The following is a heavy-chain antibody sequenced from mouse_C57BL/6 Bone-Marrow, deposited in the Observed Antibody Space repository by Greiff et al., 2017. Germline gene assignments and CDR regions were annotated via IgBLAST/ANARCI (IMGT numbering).Heavy chain of an antibody. D-gene: IGHD2-2*01. CDR1: GYTFTSYG. J-gene: IGHJ4*01. Sequence: QVQLKQSGAELARPGASVKLSCKASGYTFTSYGISWVKQRTGQGLEWIGEIYPRSGNTYYNEKFKGKATLTADKSSSTAYLELRSLTSEDSAVYFCAREEDMSYGYLYAMDYWGQGTSVTVSS. CDR3: AREEDMSYGYLYAMDY. CDR2: IYPRSGNT. V-gene: IGHV1-81*01.